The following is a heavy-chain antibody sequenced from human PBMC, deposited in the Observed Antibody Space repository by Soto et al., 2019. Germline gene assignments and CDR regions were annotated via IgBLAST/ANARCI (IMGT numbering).Heavy chain of an antibody. CDR1: GFTFSSYG. CDR3: ARDGLQWLVRDNWFDP. CDR2: IWYDGSNK. V-gene: IGHV3-33*01. D-gene: IGHD6-19*01. Sequence: GGSLRLSCAASGFTFSSYGMHWVRQAPGKGLEWVAVIWYDGSNKYYADSVKGRFTISRDNSKNTLYLQMNSLRAEDTAVYYCARDGLQWLVRDNWFDPWGQGTLVTVSS. J-gene: IGHJ5*02.